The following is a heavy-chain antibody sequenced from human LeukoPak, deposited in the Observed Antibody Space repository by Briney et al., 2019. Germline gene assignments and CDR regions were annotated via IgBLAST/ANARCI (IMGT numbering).Heavy chain of an antibody. CDR2: INTNTGNP. CDR3: SCLSHTTSSDLPY. D-gene: IGHD3-3*01. J-gene: IGHJ4*02. V-gene: IGHV7-4-1*02. Sequence: ASVKVSRKAAVYTFSNYIMNWVRQAPGQGLEGMGWINTNTGNPTYAQSLTGRFVFSLDTYVSTAYLPIRSLKAEDPALYYCSCLSHTTSSDLPYWGPG. CDR1: VYTFSNYI.